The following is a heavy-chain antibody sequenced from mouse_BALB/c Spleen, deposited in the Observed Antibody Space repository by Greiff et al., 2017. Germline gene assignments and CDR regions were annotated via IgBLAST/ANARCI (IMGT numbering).Heavy chain of an antibody. V-gene: IGHV1-7*01. CDR2: INPSTGYT. CDR1: GYTFTSYW. CDR3: ARCGYGSSYFDY. Sequence: QVQLQQSGAELAKPGASVKMSCKASGYTFTSYWMHWVKQRPGQGLEWIGYINPSTGYTEYNQKFKDKATLTADKSSSTAYMQLSSLTSEDSAVYYCARCGYGSSYFDYWGQGTTLTVSS. J-gene: IGHJ2*01. D-gene: IGHD1-1*01.